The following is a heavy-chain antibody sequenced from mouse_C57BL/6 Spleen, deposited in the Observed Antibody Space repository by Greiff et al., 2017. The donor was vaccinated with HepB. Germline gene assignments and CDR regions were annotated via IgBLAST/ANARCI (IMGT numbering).Heavy chain of an antibody. V-gene: IGHV1-85*01. J-gene: IGHJ3*01. CDR2: IYPRDGST. CDR3: ARSYYDGSSPWFAY. Sequence: QVQLQQSGPELVKPGASVKLSCKASGYTFTSYDINWVQQRPGQGLEWIGWIYPRDGSTKYNEKFKGKATLTVDTSSSTAYMELHSLTSEDSAVYFCARSYYDGSSPWFAYWGQGTLVTVSA. D-gene: IGHD1-1*01. CDR1: GYTFTSYD.